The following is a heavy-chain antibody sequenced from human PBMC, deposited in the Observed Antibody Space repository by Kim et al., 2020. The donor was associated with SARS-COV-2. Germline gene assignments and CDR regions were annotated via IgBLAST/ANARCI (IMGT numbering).Heavy chain of an antibody. J-gene: IGHJ2*01. V-gene: IGHV3-11*06. CDR2: ISGAHGST. Sequence: GGSLRLSCAASGFTFSDYYMSWIRQTPEKGLEWLSYISGAHGSTNYADSVKGRFTISRDNAKNSLYLQRNSLTAEDTAVYYCARERVGSFYFDLWGRGTLVTVSS. CDR3: ARERVGSFYFDL. CDR1: GFTFSDYY. D-gene: IGHD1-26*01.